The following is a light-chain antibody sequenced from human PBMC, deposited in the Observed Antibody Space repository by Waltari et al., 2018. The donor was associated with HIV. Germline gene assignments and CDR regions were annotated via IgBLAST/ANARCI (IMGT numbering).Light chain of an antibody. J-gene: IGKJ1*01. V-gene: IGKV3-20*01. CDR2: GAS. Sequence: EIVLTQSPGTLSLSPGERATLSCRASQTIGSSYLAWYQQKPGQAPRLLIFGASTRATGIPDRFSGSGAGTDFTLTISGLEPEDFAVYYCQHFGSSRTFGQGTKVEIK. CDR1: QTIGSSY. CDR3: QHFGSSRT.